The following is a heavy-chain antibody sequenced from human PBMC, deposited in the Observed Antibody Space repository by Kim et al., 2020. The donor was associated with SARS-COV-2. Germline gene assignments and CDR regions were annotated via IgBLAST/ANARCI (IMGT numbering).Heavy chain of an antibody. CDR3: ARPYSSGWSYGLDV. D-gene: IGHD6-19*01. CDR2: MSSDGNNK. CDR1: GFTFSSYT. V-gene: IGHV3-30-3*01. Sequence: GGSLRLSCAASGFTFSSYTMHWVRQAPGEGLEWVAVMSSDGNNKYYADSVKGRFTISRDNSKNTLYLQMNSLRAEDTAVYYCARPYSSGWSYGLDVWGRGSTVTVSS. J-gene: IGHJ6*02.